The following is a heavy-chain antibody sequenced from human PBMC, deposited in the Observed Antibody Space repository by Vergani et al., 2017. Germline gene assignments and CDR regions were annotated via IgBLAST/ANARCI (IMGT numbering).Heavy chain of an antibody. V-gene: IGHV4-39*01. CDR3: ARGGYDKYMDV. J-gene: IGHJ6*03. CDR1: GGSISSSSYY. CDR2: IYYSGST. D-gene: IGHD5-12*01. Sequence: QLQLQESGPGLVKPSETLSLTCTVSGGSISSSSYYWGWIRQPPGKGPEWIGSIYYSGSTYYNPSLKSRVTISVDTSKNQFSLKLSSVTAADTAVYYCARGGYDKYMDVWGKGTTVTVSS.